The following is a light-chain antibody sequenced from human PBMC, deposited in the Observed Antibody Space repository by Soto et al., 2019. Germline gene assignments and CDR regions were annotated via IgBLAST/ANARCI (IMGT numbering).Light chain of an antibody. J-gene: IGKJ4*01. Sequence: EIVLTQSPGTLSLSPWERATLSRRASQSVSSSYLAWYQQKPGQAPRLLIYDASNRATGIPARFSGSGSGTDFTLTISSLEPEDFAVYYCQQRGNWPLTFGGGTKVDIK. CDR1: QSVSSSY. V-gene: IGKV3D-20*02. CDR3: QQRGNWPLT. CDR2: DAS.